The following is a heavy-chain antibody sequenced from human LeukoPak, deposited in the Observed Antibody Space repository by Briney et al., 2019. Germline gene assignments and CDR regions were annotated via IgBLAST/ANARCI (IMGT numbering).Heavy chain of an antibody. CDR2: IYYSGST. CDR3: ARATLLWFGEFDY. J-gene: IGHJ4*02. Sequence: SETLSLTCTVSGGSISSYYWSWIRQPPGKGLEWIGRIYYSGSTNYNPSLKSRVTISVDTSKNQFSLKLSSVTAADTAVYYCARATLLWFGEFDYWGQGTLVTVSS. D-gene: IGHD3-10*01. CDR1: GGSISSYY. V-gene: IGHV4-59*01.